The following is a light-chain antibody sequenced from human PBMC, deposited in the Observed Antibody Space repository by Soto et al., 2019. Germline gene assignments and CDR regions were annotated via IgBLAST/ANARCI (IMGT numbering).Light chain of an antibody. J-gene: IGLJ2*01. V-gene: IGLV1-47*01. CDR1: SSNIGNNY. Sequence: QPVLTQPPSASGTPGQRVTISCSGSSSNIGNNYVSWYQQLPGTAPKLLVYRTNQRPSGVPDRFSGSKSGTSASLAISGLRSEDEADYYCAAWDDSLSVVVFGGGTKLTVL. CDR2: RTN. CDR3: AAWDDSLSVVV.